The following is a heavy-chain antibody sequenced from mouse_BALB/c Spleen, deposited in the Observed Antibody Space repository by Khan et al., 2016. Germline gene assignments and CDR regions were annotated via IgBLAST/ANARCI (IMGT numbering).Heavy chain of an antibody. CDR2: ISYSGST. CDR3: ETYDGYYFDY. V-gene: IGHV3-8*02. J-gene: IGHJ2*01. D-gene: IGHD2-14*01. CDR1: GDSITSGY. Sequence: EVQLQESGPSLVKPSQTLSLTCSVTGDSITSGYWNWIRKFPGNKLEYMGYISYSGSTYYNPSLTCRISITRDTYTNQYYLLLNSVTTEDTATYNCETYDGYYFDYWGQGTTRTVSS.